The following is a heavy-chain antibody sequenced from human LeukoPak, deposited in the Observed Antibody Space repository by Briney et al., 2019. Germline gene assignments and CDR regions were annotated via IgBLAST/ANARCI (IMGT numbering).Heavy chain of an antibody. D-gene: IGHD5-24*01. CDR2: ISAYNGNT. J-gene: IGHJ1*01. V-gene: IGHV1-18*01. CDR3: ARWLQLVGYFQH. Sequence: ASVKVSCKASGYTFTSYGIGWVRQAPGQGLEWMGWISAYNGNTNYAQKLQGRVTMTTDTSTSTAYMELRSLRSDDTAVYYCARWLQLVGYFQHWGQGTLVTVSS. CDR1: GYTFTSYG.